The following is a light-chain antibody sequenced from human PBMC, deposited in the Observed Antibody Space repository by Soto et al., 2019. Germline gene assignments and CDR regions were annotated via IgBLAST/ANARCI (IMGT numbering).Light chain of an antibody. CDR1: SSDIGVYNY. Sequence: QSALTQPASVSGSPGQSITISCTGTSSDIGVYNYVSWFQQHPGKAPKLMIYEVNNRPSGVSDRFSGSKSGNTASLTISGLQAEDEADYYCCSYAGSSYYVFGSGTKLTVL. CDR3: CSYAGSSYYV. V-gene: IGLV2-14*01. J-gene: IGLJ1*01. CDR2: EVN.